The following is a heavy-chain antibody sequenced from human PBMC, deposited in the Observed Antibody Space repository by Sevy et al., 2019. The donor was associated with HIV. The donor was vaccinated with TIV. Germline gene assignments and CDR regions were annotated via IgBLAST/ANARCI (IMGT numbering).Heavy chain of an antibody. CDR3: ARALAASAAH. CDR2: IGQDGSEK. CDR1: GFTFSTDW. V-gene: IGHV3-7*01. D-gene: IGHD6-13*01. Sequence: GGSLRLSCAASGFTFSTDWMHWVHQAPGKGLEWVANIGQDGSEKYYVDSEKGRFIISRDNAKASLYLQMNSLRAEDTAVYYSARALAASAAHWGQGTLVTVSS. J-gene: IGHJ4*02.